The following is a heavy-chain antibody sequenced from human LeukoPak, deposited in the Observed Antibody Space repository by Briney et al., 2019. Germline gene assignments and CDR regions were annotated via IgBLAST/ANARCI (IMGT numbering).Heavy chain of an antibody. D-gene: IGHD5-18*01. CDR1: GYSISSGYY. CDR2: MHHSGTT. Sequence: SETLSLTCDVFGYSISSGYYWGWIRQPPGKGLEWIGIMHHSGTTYYNPSLNSRVTLSVDTSKNQLSLKLSSATAADTAVYYCARDLTALSDYWGQGILVIVSS. V-gene: IGHV4-38-2*02. CDR3: ARDLTALSDY. J-gene: IGHJ4*02.